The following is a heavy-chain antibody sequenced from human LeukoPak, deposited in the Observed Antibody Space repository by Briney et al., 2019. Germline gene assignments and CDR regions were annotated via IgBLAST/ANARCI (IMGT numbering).Heavy chain of an antibody. CDR1: GFTFSAYG. CDR3: ATFGTSDY. CDR2: ISYDGTNK. D-gene: IGHD1-1*01. J-gene: IGHJ4*01. Sequence: PGGSLRLSCAASGFTFSAYGMHWVRQAPGKGLEWAALISYDGTNKYYADSVKGRFIISRDNSKNTLYLQMNSLRAEDTAVYYCATFGTSDYWGHGTLVTVSS. V-gene: IGHV3-30*03.